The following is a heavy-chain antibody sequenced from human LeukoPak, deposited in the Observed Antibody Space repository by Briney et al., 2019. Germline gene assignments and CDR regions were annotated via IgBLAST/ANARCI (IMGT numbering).Heavy chain of an antibody. CDR2: IYHSGST. D-gene: IGHD2-15*01. V-gene: IGHV4-38-2*02. CDR3: ARVAYCSGGSCHSKYYFDY. CDR1: GYSISSGYY. J-gene: IGHJ4*02. Sequence: SETLSLTCTVSGYSISSGYYWGWIRQPPGKGLEWIGSIYHSGSTYYNPSLKSRVTISVDTSKNQFSLKLSSVTAADTAVYYCARVAYCSGGSCHSKYYFDYWGQGTLVTVSS.